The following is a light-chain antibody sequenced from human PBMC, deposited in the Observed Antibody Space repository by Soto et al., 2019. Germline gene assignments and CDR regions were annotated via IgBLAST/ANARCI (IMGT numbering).Light chain of an antibody. CDR2: EVS. V-gene: IGLV2-14*01. CDR1: SSDVGGYNY. J-gene: IGLJ1*01. CDR3: TSYTSSSTLDV. Sequence: QSALTQPASVSGSPGQSITISCTGTSSDVGGYNYVSWYQQHPGKAPKLMIYEVSNRPLGVPNRFPGSKSGNTASLTISGLQAEDEADYYCTSYTSSSTLDVFGTGTKVTVL.